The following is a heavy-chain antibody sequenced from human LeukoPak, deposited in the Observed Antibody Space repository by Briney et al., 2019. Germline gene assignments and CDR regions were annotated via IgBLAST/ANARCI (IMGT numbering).Heavy chain of an antibody. V-gene: IGHV3-21*01. CDR1: GFTFSASA. CDR3: ARLIIYDGRDY. Sequence: GGSLRLSCAASGFTFSASAMHWVRQAPGRGLEWVSFIASSGSDIDYADSVKGRSTISRDNANNTLFLQMNSLRVEDTAVYYCARLIIYDGRDYWGQGTLVTVSS. J-gene: IGHJ4*02. CDR2: IASSGSDI. D-gene: IGHD3-3*01.